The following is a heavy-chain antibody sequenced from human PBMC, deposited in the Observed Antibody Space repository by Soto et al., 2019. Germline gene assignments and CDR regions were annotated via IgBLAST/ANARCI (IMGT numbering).Heavy chain of an antibody. D-gene: IGHD3-10*01. J-gene: IGHJ4*02. Sequence: GGSLRLSCAASGFTFSSYAMSWVRQAPGKGLEWVSAISGSGGSTYYADSVKGRFTISRDNSKNTLYLQMNSLRAEDTAVYYCAHYGSGSYRRFDYWGQGTLVTVSS. V-gene: IGHV3-23*01. CDR2: ISGSGGST. CDR3: AHYGSGSYRRFDY. CDR1: GFTFSSYA.